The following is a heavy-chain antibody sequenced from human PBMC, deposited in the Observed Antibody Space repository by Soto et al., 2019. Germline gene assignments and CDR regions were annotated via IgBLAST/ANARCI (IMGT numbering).Heavy chain of an antibody. CDR2: IRSSSSYT. V-gene: IGHV3-11*05. J-gene: IGHJ4*02. D-gene: IGHD6-25*01. CDR1: GLTFRDYY. CDR3: ARSLSSGGYFDY. Sequence: QVQLVESGGGLVKPGGYLRLSCAASGLTFRDYYMSWIRQAPGKGLEWVSYIRSSSSYTNYADSVKDRFTISRYNAKNSLYLQMNSLRAEDTAVYYCARSLSSGGYFDYWGQGTLVSVSS.